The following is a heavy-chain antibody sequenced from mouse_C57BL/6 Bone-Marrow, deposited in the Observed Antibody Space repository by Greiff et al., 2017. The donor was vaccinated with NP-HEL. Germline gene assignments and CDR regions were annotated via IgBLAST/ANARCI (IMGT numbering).Heavy chain of an antibody. CDR3: ARNPSYYGSRGDWFAY. Sequence: QVQLQQPGTELVKPGASVKLSCKASGYTFTSYWMHWVKQRPGQGLEWIGNINPSNGGTNYNEKFKSKATLTVDKSSSTAYMQLSSLTSEDSAVYYCARNPSYYGSRGDWFAYWGQGTLVTVSA. CDR1: GYTFTSYW. V-gene: IGHV1-53*01. J-gene: IGHJ3*01. D-gene: IGHD1-1*01. CDR2: INPSNGGT.